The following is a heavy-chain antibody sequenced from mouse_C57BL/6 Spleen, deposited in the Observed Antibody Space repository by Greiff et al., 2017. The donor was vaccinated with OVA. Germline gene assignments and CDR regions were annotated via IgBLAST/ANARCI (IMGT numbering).Heavy chain of an antibody. CDR3: ARGGYGSSSFAY. CDR1: GYTFTSYW. D-gene: IGHD1-1*01. J-gene: IGHJ3*01. Sequence: QVQLKQPGAELVRPGSSVKLSCKASGYTFTSYWMHWVKQRPIQGLEWIGNIDPSDSETHYNQKFKDKATLTVDKSSSTAYMQLSSLTSEDSAVYYCARGGYGSSSFAYWGQGTLVTVSA. V-gene: IGHV1-52*01. CDR2: IDPSDSET.